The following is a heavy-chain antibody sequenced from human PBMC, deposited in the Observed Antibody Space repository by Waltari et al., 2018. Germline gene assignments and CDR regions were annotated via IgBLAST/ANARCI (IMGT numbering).Heavy chain of an antibody. D-gene: IGHD3-16*01. CDR2: IYPGDSDT. CDR3: ARIRFGTRDAFDI. J-gene: IGHJ3*02. V-gene: IGHV5-51*01. Sequence: EVQLVQSGAEVKTPGESLKIYCKGSGYRFPSYWIGWVRQMPGKGLEWMGIIYPGDSDTRYSPSFQGQVTISADKSISTAYLQWSSLKASDTAMYYCARIRFGTRDAFDIWGQGTMVTVSS. CDR1: GYRFPSYW.